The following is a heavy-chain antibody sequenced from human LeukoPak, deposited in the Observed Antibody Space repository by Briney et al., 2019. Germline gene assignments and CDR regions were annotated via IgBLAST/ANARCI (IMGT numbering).Heavy chain of an antibody. CDR2: IYYSGST. J-gene: IGHJ6*02. D-gene: IGHD6-13*01. Sequence: SETLSLICTVSGGSISSYYWSWIRQPPGKGLEWIGYIYYSGSTNYNPSLKSRVTISVDTSKNQFSLKLSSVTAADTAVYYCARIPGAAAGHKYYYYYYRMDVWGQGTTVTVSS. CDR3: ARIPGAAAGHKYYYYYYRMDV. CDR1: GGSISSYY. V-gene: IGHV4-59*01.